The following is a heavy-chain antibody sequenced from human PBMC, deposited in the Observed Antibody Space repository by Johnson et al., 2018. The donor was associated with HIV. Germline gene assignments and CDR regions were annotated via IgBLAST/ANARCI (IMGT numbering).Heavy chain of an antibody. D-gene: IGHD3-22*01. CDR2: ISYDGSNK. Sequence: QVQLVESGGGVVQPGRSLRLSCAASGFTFSSYAMHWVRQAPGKGLEWVAVISYDGSNKYYADYVKGRFTISRDNSKNTLYLKMNSLRAEDTALYYCAKDVGNYWPDAFDIWGQGTMVTVSS. V-gene: IGHV3-30-3*01. J-gene: IGHJ3*02. CDR1: GFTFSSYA. CDR3: AKDVGNYWPDAFDI.